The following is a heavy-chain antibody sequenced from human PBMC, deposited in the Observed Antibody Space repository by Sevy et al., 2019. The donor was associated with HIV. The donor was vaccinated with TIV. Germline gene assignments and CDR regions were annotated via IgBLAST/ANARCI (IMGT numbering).Heavy chain of an antibody. CDR3: ARCRSITMVRGVIGTNDAFDI. CDR2: ISYDGSNK. V-gene: IGHV3-30-3*01. CDR1: GFTFSSYA. D-gene: IGHD3-10*01. J-gene: IGHJ3*02. Sequence: GGSLRLSCAASGFTFSSYAMHWVRQAPGKGLEWVAVISYDGSNKYYPDSLKGRFTISRDNSKNTLSLQMNSLRAEDTAVYYCARCRSITMVRGVIGTNDAFDIWGQGTMVTVSS.